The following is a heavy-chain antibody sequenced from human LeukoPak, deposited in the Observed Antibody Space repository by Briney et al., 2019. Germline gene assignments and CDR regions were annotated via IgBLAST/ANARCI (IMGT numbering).Heavy chain of an antibody. V-gene: IGHV1-18*01. CDR1: GYTFTSYG. D-gene: IGHD3-3*01. CDR3: ARFHRTRITIFGVVDAFDI. CDR2: ISAYNGNT. J-gene: IGHJ3*02. Sequence: GASVKVSCKASGYTFTSYGISWVRQAPGQGLEWMGWISAYNGNTNYAQKLQGRVTMTTDTSTSTAYMELSRLRSDDTAVYYCARFHRTRITIFGVVDAFDIWGQGTMVTVSS.